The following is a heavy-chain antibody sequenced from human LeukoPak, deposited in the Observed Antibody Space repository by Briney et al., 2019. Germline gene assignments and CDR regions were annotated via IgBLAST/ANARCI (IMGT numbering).Heavy chain of an antibody. CDR1: GFTFSSNY. V-gene: IGHV3-66*01. J-gene: IGHJ6*02. CDR2: IYSGGST. CDR3: ARSIAARRMTYYYGMDV. Sequence: GGPLRLSCAASGFTFSSNYMSWVRQAPGKGLEWVSVIYSGGSTYYSDSVKGRFTISRDNSKNTLYLQMNSLRAEDTAVYYCARSIAARRMTYYYGMDVWGQGTTVTVSS. D-gene: IGHD6-6*01.